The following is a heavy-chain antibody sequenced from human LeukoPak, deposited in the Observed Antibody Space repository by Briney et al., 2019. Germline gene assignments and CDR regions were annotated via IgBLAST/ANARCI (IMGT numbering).Heavy chain of an antibody. CDR3: AREVLRYFDWFPGGSGYYFDY. D-gene: IGHD3-9*01. Sequence: GGSLRLSCAASGFTFSSYEMNWVRQAPGKGLEWVSYISSSGSTIYYADSVKGRFTIYRDNAKNSLYLQMNSLRAEDTAVYYCAREVLRYFDWFPGGSGYYFDYWGQGTLVTVSS. CDR2: ISSSGSTI. J-gene: IGHJ4*02. CDR1: GFTFSSYE. V-gene: IGHV3-48*03.